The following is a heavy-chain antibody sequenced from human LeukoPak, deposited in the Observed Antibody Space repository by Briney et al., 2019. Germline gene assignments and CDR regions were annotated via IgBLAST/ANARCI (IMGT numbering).Heavy chain of an antibody. CDR2: INHSGST. Sequence: PGGSLRLSCAASGFTFSDYYMSWIRQAPGKGLEWIGEINHSGSTNYNPSLKGRATISVDTSKNQFSLKLSSVTAADTAVYYCARGHESIKTFGEVIKSRTRWFDPWGQGTLVTVSS. J-gene: IGHJ5*02. V-gene: IGHV4-34*01. CDR1: GFTFSDYY. D-gene: IGHD3-3*01. CDR3: ARGHESIKTFGEVIKSRTRWFDP.